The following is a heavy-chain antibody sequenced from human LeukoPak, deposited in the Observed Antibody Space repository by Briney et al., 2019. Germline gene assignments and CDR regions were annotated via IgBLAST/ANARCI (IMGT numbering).Heavy chain of an antibody. V-gene: IGHV4-34*01. CDR1: GGSFSGYY. CDR2: SNRSGST. CDR3: ARLLRAHYYDSSRPKMGYYYYMDV. Sequence: PSETLSLTCAVYGGSFSGYYWSWIRQPPGKGLEWVGESNRSGSTNYNPSLKSRVTISVDTSKNQFSLQLSSVTAADTAVYYCARLLRAHYYDSSRPKMGYYYYMDVWGKGTTVTVSS. D-gene: IGHD3-22*01. J-gene: IGHJ6*03.